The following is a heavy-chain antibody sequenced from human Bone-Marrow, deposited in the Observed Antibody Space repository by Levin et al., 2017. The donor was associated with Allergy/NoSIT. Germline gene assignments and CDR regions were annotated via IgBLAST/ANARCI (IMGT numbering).Heavy chain of an antibody. CDR3: ARLDGYYSDY. CDR1: GGSISSAGYH. D-gene: IGHD3-9*01. Sequence: SETLSLTCTVSGGSISSAGYHWTWIRPSPGKGLEWIGYISYRGTTYYNPSLKSRLTMSLDTSEQRFSLNLNSVTAAATAIYYSARLDGYYSDYWGQGTLVTVSS. V-gene: IGHV4-31*03. CDR2: ISYRGTT. J-gene: IGHJ4*02.